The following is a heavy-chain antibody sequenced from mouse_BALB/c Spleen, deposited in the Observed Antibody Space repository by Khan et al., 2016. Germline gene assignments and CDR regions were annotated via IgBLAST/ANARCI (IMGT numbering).Heavy chain of an antibody. CDR1: GFNIKDTY. Sequence: VRLQQSGAELVKPGASVKLSCAASGFNIKDTYMNWVKQRPEPGLAWIGRIDPVNGETEYDPKFQGKAAITADTSSNTADLQLSSLTSEDTAVYYCIRRDYYGNQFAYWSQGTLFTVSA. J-gene: IGHJ3*01. CDR2: IDPVNGET. V-gene: IGHV14-3*02. D-gene: IGHD2-1*01. CDR3: IRRDYYGNQFAY.